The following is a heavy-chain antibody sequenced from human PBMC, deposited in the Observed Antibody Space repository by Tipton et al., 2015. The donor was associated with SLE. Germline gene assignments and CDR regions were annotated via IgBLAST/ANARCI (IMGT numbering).Heavy chain of an antibody. CDR2: ISYSGST. CDR1: GGSISSYY. J-gene: IGHJ3*02. CDR3: ARDFLWGGADAFDI. D-gene: IGHD1-26*01. V-gene: IGHV4-59*01. Sequence: TLSLTCTVSGGSISSYYWSWIRQPPGKGLEWIGYISYSGSTNYSPSLKSRVTISLDTSKTQFSLKLSSLTAADTAVYYCARDFLWGGADAFDIWGQGTMVTVSS.